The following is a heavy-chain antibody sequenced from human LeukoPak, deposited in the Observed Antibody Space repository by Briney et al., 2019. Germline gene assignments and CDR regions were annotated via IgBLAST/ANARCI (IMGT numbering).Heavy chain of an antibody. V-gene: IGHV3-7*01. CDR2: IKQDGSEK. CDR1: GFTFISYS. J-gene: IGHJ4*02. CDR3: ARADEGAMVGSY. Sequence: GGSLRLSCAASGFTFISYSMNWVRQAPGKGLGWVANIKQDGSEKYYVDSVKGRFTISRDNAKNSLYLQMNSLRAEDTAVYYCARADEGAMVGSYWGQGTLVTVYS. D-gene: IGHD5-18*01.